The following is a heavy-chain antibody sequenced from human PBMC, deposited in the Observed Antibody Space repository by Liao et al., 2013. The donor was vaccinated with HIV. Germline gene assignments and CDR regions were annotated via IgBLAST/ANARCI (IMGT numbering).Heavy chain of an antibody. V-gene: IGHV4-59*01. Sequence: QVQLQESGPGLVKPSETLSLSCTVSGDSISSYYWSWIRQPPGKGLEWIGYIYYSGSTNYNPSLKSRVTISVDTSKNQFSLKLSSVTAADTAVYYCAREKTWGGALRAFDIWGQGTMVTVSS. J-gene: IGHJ3*02. CDR3: AREKTWGGALRAFDI. D-gene: IGHD7-27*01. CDR2: IYYSGST. CDR1: GDSISSYY.